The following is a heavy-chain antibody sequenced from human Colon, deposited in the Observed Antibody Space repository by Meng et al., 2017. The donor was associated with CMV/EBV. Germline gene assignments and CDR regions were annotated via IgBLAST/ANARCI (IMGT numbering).Heavy chain of an antibody. CDR1: GGSVNRSPYY. D-gene: IGHD3-22*01. CDR3: ARDRQRPGYFDTRLYGLDV. J-gene: IGHJ6*02. V-gene: IGHV4-39*07. CDR2: VDYSGAT. Sequence: SETLSLTCTVSGGSVNRSPYYWGWIRQSPGKGLEWIGSVDYSGATYHNPSLKSRVTITVDTSGNQFSLQLTSITAADTAIYYCARDRQRPGYFDTRLYGLDVWGQGTTVTVSS.